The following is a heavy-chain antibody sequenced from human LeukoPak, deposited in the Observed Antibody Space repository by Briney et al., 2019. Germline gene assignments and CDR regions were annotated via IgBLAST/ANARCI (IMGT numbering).Heavy chain of an antibody. CDR1: GFTFSSYA. V-gene: IGHV3-23*01. CDR2: ISGSRT. D-gene: IGHD4-23*01. CDR3: AKALNYAGDYYYMDV. J-gene: IGHJ6*03. Sequence: GGSLRLSCAASGFTFSSYAMSWVRQAPGKGLEWVSAISGSRTYYTDSVKGRFTISRDNSKNTLYLQMNSLRAEDTAVYYCAKALNYAGDYYYMDVWGKGTTVTVSS.